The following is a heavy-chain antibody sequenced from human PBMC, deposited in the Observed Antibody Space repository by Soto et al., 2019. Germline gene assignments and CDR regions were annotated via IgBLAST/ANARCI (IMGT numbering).Heavy chain of an antibody. Sequence: EVQLVESGGALVQPWGSLRLSCTASGFTFSNYWMHWVRQAPGKGLVWVSRINSDGTRTNYADSVKGRFTISRDNAKDTLYLQLTSLRGEDTAVYSCARGGFNDYGDLWGQGTLVTVSS. V-gene: IGHV3-74*01. CDR1: GFTFSNYW. D-gene: IGHD4-17*01. J-gene: IGHJ4*02. CDR3: ARGGFNDYGDL. CDR2: INSDGTRT.